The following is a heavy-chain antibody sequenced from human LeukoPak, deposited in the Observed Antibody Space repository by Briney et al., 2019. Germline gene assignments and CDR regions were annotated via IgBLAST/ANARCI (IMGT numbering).Heavy chain of an antibody. J-gene: IGHJ6*02. CDR1: GYTFTSYG. Sequence: RASVKVSCKASGYTFTSYGISWVRQAPGQGLEWMGWISAYNGNTNYAQKLQGRVTMTTDTSTSTAYMELRSLRSDDTAVYYCAREGPFGYYYYYGMDVLGQGTTVTVSS. CDR3: AREGPFGYYYYYGMDV. CDR2: ISAYNGNT. V-gene: IGHV1-18*01. D-gene: IGHD5-12*01.